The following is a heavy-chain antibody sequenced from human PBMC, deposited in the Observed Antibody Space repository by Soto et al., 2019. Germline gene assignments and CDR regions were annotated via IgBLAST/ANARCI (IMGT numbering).Heavy chain of an antibody. CDR1: GYTFTSYA. V-gene: IGHV1-3*01. J-gene: IGHJ6*02. CDR2: INAGNGNT. Sequence: GASVKVSCKASGYTFTSYAMHWVRQAPGQRLEWMGWINAGNGNTKYSQKFQGRVTITRDTSASTAYMELSSLRSEDTAVYYCAREYSGSYYYYYGMDVWGQGTTVTVSS. CDR3: AREYSGSYYYYYGMDV. D-gene: IGHD1-26*01.